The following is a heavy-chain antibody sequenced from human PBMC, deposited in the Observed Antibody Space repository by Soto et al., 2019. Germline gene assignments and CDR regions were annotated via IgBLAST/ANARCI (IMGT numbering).Heavy chain of an antibody. V-gene: IGHV3-30*18. J-gene: IGHJ6*02. Sequence: GGSLRLSCAASGFTFSSYGIHWVRQAPGKGLEWVAVISYDGRNKYYADSVKGRFTISRDNSKNTLYLQMSSLRAEDTAVYYCVKDGSSGWPYYYGLDVWRQGTTVTVSS. CDR2: ISYDGRNK. CDR1: GFTFSSYG. CDR3: VKDGSSGWPYYYGLDV. D-gene: IGHD6-19*01.